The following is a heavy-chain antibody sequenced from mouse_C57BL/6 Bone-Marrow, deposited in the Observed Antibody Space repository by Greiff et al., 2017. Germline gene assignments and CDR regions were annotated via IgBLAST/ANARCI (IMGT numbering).Heavy chain of an antibody. CDR3: AKGENYGYDQAWFAY. V-gene: IGHV1-69*01. J-gene: IGHJ3*01. CDR1: GYTFTSYW. D-gene: IGHD2-2*01. CDR2: IDPSDSYT. Sequence: QVQLQQSGAELVMPGASVKLSCKASGYTFTSYWMHWVKQRPGQGLEWIGEIDPSDSYTNYNQKFKGKSTMTVDKSSSTAYMPLSSLTSEDSAVYYCAKGENYGYDQAWFAYWGQGTLVTVSA.